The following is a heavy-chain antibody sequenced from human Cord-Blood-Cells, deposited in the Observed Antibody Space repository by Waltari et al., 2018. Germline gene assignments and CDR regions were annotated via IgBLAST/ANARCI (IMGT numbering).Heavy chain of an antibody. CDR1: GYTFTSHG. CDR3: ASSPGSLLYFDY. J-gene: IGHJ4*02. V-gene: IGHV5-51*01. CDR2: IYPGDSDT. Sequence: EVQLVQSGAEGIKPGESLKISCKGAGYTFTSHGTGGVRQMPGKGLEWMGIIYPGDSDTRYSPSFQGQVTISADKSISTAYLQWSSLKASDTAMYYCASSPGSLLYFDYWGQGTLVTVSS. D-gene: IGHD2-15*01.